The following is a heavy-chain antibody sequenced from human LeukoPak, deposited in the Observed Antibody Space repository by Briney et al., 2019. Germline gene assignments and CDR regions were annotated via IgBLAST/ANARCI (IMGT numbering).Heavy chain of an antibody. CDR1: GFSVNGNY. V-gene: IGHV3-66*01. Sequence: GGSLRLPCAASGFSVNGNYWHWVRQAPGKAPQWISIIYNDGKTRYADSVRGRFTFSRDNSKNTLYLQMDSLRAEDTAVYYCAGGYYPLSYWGQGSLVTVSS. CDR3: AGGYYPLSY. J-gene: IGHJ4*02. D-gene: IGHD4-17*01. CDR2: IYNDGKT.